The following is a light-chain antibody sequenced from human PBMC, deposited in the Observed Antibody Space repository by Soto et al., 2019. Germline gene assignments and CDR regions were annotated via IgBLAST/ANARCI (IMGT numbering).Light chain of an antibody. CDR1: QSISVNS. CDR3: QQYGTAPIT. J-gene: IGKJ5*01. V-gene: IGKV3-20*01. Sequence: ELVLTQAPGTRSVSALERATLSFRSIQSISVNSLAWYRQDRGQAPRLLVSDASSRATGIPDRFSGSASGTDFTLTISRLEPEDSAMYYCQQYGTAPITFGQGTRLEIK. CDR2: DAS.